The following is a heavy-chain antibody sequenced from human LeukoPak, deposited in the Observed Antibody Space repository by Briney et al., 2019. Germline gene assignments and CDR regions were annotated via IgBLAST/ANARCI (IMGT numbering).Heavy chain of an antibody. J-gene: IGHJ6*02. CDR1: GFTFSNAW. V-gene: IGHV3-15*01. CDR2: IKSKTDGGTT. D-gene: IGHD2-21*02. CDR3: TTDLDCGGDCYSYYYYGMGV. Sequence: GGSLRLSCAASGFTFSNAWMSWVRQAPGKGLEWVGRIKSKTDGGTTDYAAPVKGRFTISRDDSINTLYLQMNTLKTEDTALYYCTTDLDCGGDCYSYYYYGMGVWGPGTTVTVSS.